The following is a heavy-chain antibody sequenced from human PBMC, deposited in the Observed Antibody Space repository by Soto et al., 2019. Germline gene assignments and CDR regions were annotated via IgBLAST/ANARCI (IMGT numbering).Heavy chain of an antibody. Sequence: GKGLEWMGIIYPGDSDTRYSPSFQGQVTISADKSISTAYLQWSSLKASDTAMYYCARHKYYYDSSGYSYWGQGTLVTVS. CDR2: IYPGDSDT. D-gene: IGHD3-22*01. V-gene: IGHV5-51*01. CDR3: ARHKYYYDSSGYSY. J-gene: IGHJ4*02.